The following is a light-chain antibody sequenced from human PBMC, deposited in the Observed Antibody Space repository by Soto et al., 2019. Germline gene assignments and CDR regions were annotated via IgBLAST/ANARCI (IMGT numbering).Light chain of an antibody. J-gene: IGKJ1*01. Sequence: IQMTQSPSTLSASVGDRVTITCRASQSISTWLAWYQQKPGKAPKIMIYKASNLKSVVPSRFSSSGSGTEYKLTISSMQADDLDSYYYQQYYSVWTFGKGTRTEIK. V-gene: IGKV1-5*03. CDR2: KAS. CDR1: QSISTW. CDR3: QQYYSVWT.